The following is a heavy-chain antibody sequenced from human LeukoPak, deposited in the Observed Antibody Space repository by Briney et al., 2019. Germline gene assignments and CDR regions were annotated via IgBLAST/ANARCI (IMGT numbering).Heavy chain of an antibody. J-gene: IGHJ5*02. Sequence: GPVKVSCKVSGYTLTELSMHWVRQAPGKGLEWMGGFDPEDGETIYAQKYQGRVTMTEDTSTDTAYMELSSLRSEDTAVYYCATAPVRGVSNWFDPWGQGTLVTVSS. CDR3: ATAPVRGVSNWFDP. CDR1: GYTLTELS. D-gene: IGHD3-10*01. CDR2: FDPEDGET. V-gene: IGHV1-24*01.